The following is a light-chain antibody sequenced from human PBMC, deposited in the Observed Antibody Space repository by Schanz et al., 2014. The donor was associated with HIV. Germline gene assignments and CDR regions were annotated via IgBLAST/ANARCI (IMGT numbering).Light chain of an antibody. CDR3: HSYDSSPSGSV. CDR2: SND. V-gene: IGLV1-44*01. J-gene: IGLJ3*02. Sequence: QSVLTQPPSASGTPGQRVTISCSGSSSNIGSNTVNWYQQLPGTAPKLLIYSNDQRPSGVPARFSGSKSGTSASLAISGLQAEDEADYYCHSYDSSPSGSVFGGGTKLTVL. CDR1: SSNIGSNT.